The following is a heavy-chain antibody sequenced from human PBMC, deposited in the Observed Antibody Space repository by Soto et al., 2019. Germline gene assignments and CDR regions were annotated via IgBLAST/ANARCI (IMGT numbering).Heavy chain of an antibody. CDR3: AKLVRDDVRRSDLDH. V-gene: IGHV4-59*04. D-gene: IGHD3-10*02. Sequence: SETLSLTCSVTGASVLSYSWRWIRHARGKGLEWIGTFYYSGTTSQNPPLRSRITISGDTSRNQFSLNLRSVTAADSGVYYCAKLVRDDVRRSDLDHWGQGTLVTVSS. CDR2: FYYSGTT. CDR1: GASVLSYS. J-gene: IGHJ4*02.